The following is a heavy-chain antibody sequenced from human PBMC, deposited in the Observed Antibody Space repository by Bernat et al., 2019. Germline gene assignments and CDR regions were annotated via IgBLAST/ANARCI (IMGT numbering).Heavy chain of an antibody. Sequence: EVQLVESGGGLVQPGGSLRHSCAASGFTFSDHYMDWVRQAPGKGLEWVGRTRNKANSYTTEYAASVKGRFTISRDDSKNSLYLQMYSLKTEDTAVYYCARGGGTYCSGGSCYPAPLDYWGQGTLVTVSS. D-gene: IGHD2-15*01. CDR1: GFTFSDHY. J-gene: IGHJ4*02. CDR2: TRNKANSYTT. CDR3: ARGGGTYCSGGSCYPAPLDY. V-gene: IGHV3-72*01.